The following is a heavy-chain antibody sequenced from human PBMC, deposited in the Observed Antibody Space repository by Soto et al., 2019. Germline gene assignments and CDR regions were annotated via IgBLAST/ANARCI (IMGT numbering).Heavy chain of an antibody. CDR3: ARGRHICDY. D-gene: IGHD3-3*02. CDR2: INHSGST. Sequence: QVQLQQWGAGLLKPSETLSLTCAVYGGSFSGYYWSWIRQPPGKGLEWIGEINHSGSTNYNPSLKSRVNISVGTSKNQFSLKLSSVTAADTAVYYCARGRHICDYWGQGTLVTVSS. CDR1: GGSFSGYY. V-gene: IGHV4-34*01. J-gene: IGHJ4*02.